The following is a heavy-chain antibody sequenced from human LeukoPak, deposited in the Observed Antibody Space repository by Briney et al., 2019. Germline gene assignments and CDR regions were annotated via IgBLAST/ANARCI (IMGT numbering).Heavy chain of an antibody. V-gene: IGHV3-66*01. CDR1: GFTFSSYA. J-gene: IGHJ4*02. CDR3: ARGVLSPTFDY. Sequence: PGGSLRLSCAASGFTFSSYAMSWVRQAPGKGLEWVSVIYSGGSTYYADSVKGRFTISRDNSKNTLYLQMNSLRAEDTAVYYCARGVLSPTFDYWGQGTLVTVSS. CDR2: IYSGGST. D-gene: IGHD3-10*01.